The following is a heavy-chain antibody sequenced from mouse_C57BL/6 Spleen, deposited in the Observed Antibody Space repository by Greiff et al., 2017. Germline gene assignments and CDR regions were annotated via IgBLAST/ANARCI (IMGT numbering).Heavy chain of an antibody. V-gene: IGHV1-4*01. CDR2: INPSSGYT. Sequence: VQRVESGAELARPGASVKMSCKASGYTFTSYTMHWVKQRPGQGLEWIGYINPSSGYTKYNQKFKDKATLTADKSSSTAYMQLSSLTSEDSAVYYCAREYDYDRDAMDYWGQGTSVTVSS. J-gene: IGHJ4*01. CDR3: AREYDYDRDAMDY. CDR1: GYTFTSYT. D-gene: IGHD2-4*01.